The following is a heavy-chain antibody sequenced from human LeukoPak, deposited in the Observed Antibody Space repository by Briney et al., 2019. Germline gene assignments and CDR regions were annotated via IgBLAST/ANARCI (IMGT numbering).Heavy chain of an antibody. CDR2: IYYGRSP. J-gene: IGHJ5*02. CDR3: ARAQDIVVVPAAMPGDWFDP. Sequence: SETLSLTCTVSDGSISSNNFYWGWIRQPPGKGLEWIGDIYYGRSPYYNPSLKSRLTISVDTSKNQFSLKLSSVTAADTAVYYCARAQDIVVVPAAMPGDWFDPWGQGTLVTVSS. CDR1: DGSISSNNFY. D-gene: IGHD2-2*01. V-gene: IGHV4-39*01.